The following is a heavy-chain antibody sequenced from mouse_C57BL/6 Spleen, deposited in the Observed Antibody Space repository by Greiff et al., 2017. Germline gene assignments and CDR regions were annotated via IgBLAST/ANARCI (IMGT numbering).Heavy chain of an antibody. V-gene: IGHV1-62-2*01. D-gene: IGHD2-2*01. CDR1: GYTFTEYT. CDR2: FYPGSGSI. J-gene: IGHJ2*01. CDR3: ARHEETAGTGYDFDY. Sequence: LQESGAELVKPGASVKLSCKASGYTFTEYTIHWVKQRSGQGLEWIGWFYPGSGSIKYNEKFKDKATLTADKSSSTVYMELSRLTSEDAAVYFCARHEETAGTGYDFDYWGQGTTLTVSS.